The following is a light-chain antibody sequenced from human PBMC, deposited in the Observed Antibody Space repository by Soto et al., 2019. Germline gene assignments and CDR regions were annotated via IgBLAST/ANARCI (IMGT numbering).Light chain of an antibody. Sequence: DIQMTQSPSTLSASVGDRVTITCRASQSISSWLAWYQQKPGKAPKLLIDDASSLEGGVQSRLSGSGSWTEFTLTISGLQPDDFATYYDQPYNSYIGTFGQRTKVESK. CDR1: QSISSW. CDR3: QPYNSYIGT. J-gene: IGKJ1*01. V-gene: IGKV1-5*01. CDR2: DAS.